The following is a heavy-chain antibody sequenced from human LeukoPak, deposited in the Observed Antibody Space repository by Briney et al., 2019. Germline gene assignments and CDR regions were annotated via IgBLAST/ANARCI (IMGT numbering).Heavy chain of an antibody. CDR2: IYHSGST. V-gene: IGHV4-38-2*02. Sequence: PSETLSLTCTVSGYSISSGYYWGWIRPPPGKGLEWIGSIYHSGSTYYNPSLKSRVTISVDTSKNQFSLKLSSVTAADTAVYYCASRGYSGYTDPFDYWGQGTLVTVSS. CDR3: ASRGYSGYTDPFDY. CDR1: GYSISSGYY. D-gene: IGHD5-12*01. J-gene: IGHJ4*02.